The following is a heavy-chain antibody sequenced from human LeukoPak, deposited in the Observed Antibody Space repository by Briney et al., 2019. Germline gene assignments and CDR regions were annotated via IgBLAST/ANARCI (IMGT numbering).Heavy chain of an antibody. J-gene: IGHJ3*02. V-gene: IGHV3-23*01. CDR2: ISGSGGST. D-gene: IGHD5-12*01. CDR1: GFTFSSYA. Sequence: HPGGSLRLSCAASGFTFSSYAMSWVRQAPGKGLEWVSTISGSGGSTYYADSVKGRFTISRDNSKNTLYLQTNSLRAEDTAVYYCALPIVATVTNAFDIWGQGTMVTVSS. CDR3: ALPIVATVTNAFDI.